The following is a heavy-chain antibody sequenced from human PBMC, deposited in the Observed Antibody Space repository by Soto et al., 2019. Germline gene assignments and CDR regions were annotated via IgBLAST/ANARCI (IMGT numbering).Heavy chain of an antibody. D-gene: IGHD3-22*01. Sequence: QVQLQQWGAGLLKPSETLSLTCAVYGGSFSAYYWSWIRQPPGKGLEWIGEVNDCGRPNYSVSLKSRLTISLDTSKNQFSLKLSSVTAADTAVYYCARLGYYHSGGPPWGQGTLVTVSS. CDR1: GGSFSAYY. CDR3: ARLGYYHSGGPP. CDR2: VNDCGRP. V-gene: IGHV4-34*01. J-gene: IGHJ4*02.